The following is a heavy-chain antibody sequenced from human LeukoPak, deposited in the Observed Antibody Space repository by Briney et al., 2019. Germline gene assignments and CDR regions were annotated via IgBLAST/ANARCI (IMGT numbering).Heavy chain of an antibody. J-gene: IGHJ4*02. D-gene: IGHD3-22*01. CDR2: IYYSGSI. V-gene: IGHV4-31*03. CDR3: ARGAKYYYDSSGPIDY. CDR1: GGSISSGGYY. Sequence: PSETLSLTCTVSGGSISSGGYYWSWIRQHPGKGLEWIGYIYYSGSIYYNPSLKSRVTISVDTSKNQFSLKLSSVTAAETAVYYCARGAKYYYDSSGPIDYWGQGTLVTVSS.